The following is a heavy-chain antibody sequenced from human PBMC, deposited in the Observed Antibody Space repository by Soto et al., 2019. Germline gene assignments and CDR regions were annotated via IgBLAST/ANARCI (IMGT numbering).Heavy chain of an antibody. D-gene: IGHD4-17*01. CDR3: ARGPTTATATKGFYYHGMDV. J-gene: IGHJ6*02. CDR2: INSDGSST. CDR1: RFTFSNYW. V-gene: IGHV3-74*01. Sequence: EVQLVESGGGVVQPGGSLRLSCAASRFTFSNYWMHWVRQVPGKGLVWVSCINSDGSSTRYADSVKGRFTISRDNAKNMLYLEMNSLRGEDTAVYYCARGPTTATATKGFYYHGMDVWGQGTTVTVSS.